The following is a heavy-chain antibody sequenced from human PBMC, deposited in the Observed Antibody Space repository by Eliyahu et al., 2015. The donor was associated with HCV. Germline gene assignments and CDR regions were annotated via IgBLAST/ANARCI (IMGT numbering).Heavy chain of an antibody. J-gene: IGHJ4*02. CDR2: ISHTGVNT. CDR3: AKAALAQYYFDY. V-gene: IGHV3-23*01. D-gene: IGHD5-18*01. Sequence: EVQLLESGGGLXQPGGSLXLSXAASGFPFSDXAMTWVRQAPGKGLXWVXAISHTGVNTFYADSVKGRFTISRDNSKNTLYLQMNSLRGEDTAVYYCAKAALAQYYFDYWGQGTLATVSS. CDR1: GFPFSDXA.